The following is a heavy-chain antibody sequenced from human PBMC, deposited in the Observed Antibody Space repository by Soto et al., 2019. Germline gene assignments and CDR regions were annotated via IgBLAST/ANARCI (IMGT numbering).Heavy chain of an antibody. V-gene: IGHV4-31*03. Sequence: QVHLQEWGPGLVTPSQTLSLTCNVSGASINSGSYYWSWIRQHPGKGLEWIGYVFYSGSTYYNPSLXSXXTVSVDTSKNQFSLKLTSVTAADTAIYYCARDAYASTYLDFWGQGTLVTVSS. D-gene: IGHD3-10*01. J-gene: IGHJ4*02. CDR1: GASINSGSYY. CDR2: VFYSGST. CDR3: ARDAYASTYLDF.